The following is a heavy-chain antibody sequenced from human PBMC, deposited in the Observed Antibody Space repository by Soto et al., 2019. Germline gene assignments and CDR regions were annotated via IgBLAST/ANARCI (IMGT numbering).Heavy chain of an antibody. CDR2: ISYDGSNE. Sequence: PGGSLRLSCAASGFSFSHYAKHWVRQAPDKGLEWVAVISYDGSNEYYGDSVKGRFAISRDNSKNTLYLQMNSLRGEDTAVYFCARATLAAGYSSGWYLDYWGQGTLVTVSS. D-gene: IGHD6-19*01. V-gene: IGHV3-30*09. CDR1: GFSFSHYA. CDR3: ARATLAAGYSSGWYLDY. J-gene: IGHJ4*02.